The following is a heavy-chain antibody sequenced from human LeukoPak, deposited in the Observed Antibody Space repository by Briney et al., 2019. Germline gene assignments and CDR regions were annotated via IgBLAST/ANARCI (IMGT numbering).Heavy chain of an antibody. CDR1: GFTFSSYA. CDR3: AKDFGRYRNNYFDY. Sequence: PGGSLRLSCAASGFTFSSYAMSWVRQAPEKRLEWVSTISGSGGGTYYADSVKGRFTISRDDSKNTLYLQMNSLRAEDTAVYYCAKDFGRYRNNYFDYCGQGTLVTVSS. D-gene: IGHD1-26*01. J-gene: IGHJ4*02. V-gene: IGHV3-23*01. CDR2: ISGSGGGT.